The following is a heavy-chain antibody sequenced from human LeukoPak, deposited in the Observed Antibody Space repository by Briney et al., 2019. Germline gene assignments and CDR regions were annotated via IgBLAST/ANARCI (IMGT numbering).Heavy chain of an antibody. D-gene: IGHD3-9*01. CDR2: ITGSGDTT. CDR3: AKWGDYDILTGYYVSDF. Sequence: GRSLRLSCAASGFTFSSYAMSWVRQAPGKGLEWVSAITGSGDTTYYADSVKGRFTISRDNSKNTLYVEMNTLRDEDTAVYYCAKWGDYDILTGYYVSDFWGQGTLVTVSS. J-gene: IGHJ4*02. CDR1: GFTFSSYA. V-gene: IGHV3-23*01.